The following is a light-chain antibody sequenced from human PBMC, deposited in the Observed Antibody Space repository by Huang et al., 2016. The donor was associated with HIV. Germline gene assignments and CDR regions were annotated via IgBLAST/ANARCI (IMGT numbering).Light chain of an antibody. Sequence: DIVLTQSPATLSLSPGERATLSCRASENISDYFAWYQQKSGQAPRLLIYDASNRATGIPPRFRGGGSGTDFTLTISSLAPEDFAVYYCHQRSRWPPTFGPGTTVEIK. CDR3: HQRSRWPPT. V-gene: IGKV3-11*01. CDR2: DAS. CDR1: ENISDY. J-gene: IGKJ3*01.